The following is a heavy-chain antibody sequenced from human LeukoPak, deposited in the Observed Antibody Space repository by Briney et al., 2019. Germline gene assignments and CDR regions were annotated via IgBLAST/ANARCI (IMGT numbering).Heavy chain of an antibody. V-gene: IGHV3-23*01. CDR3: AKGGSGWYKYDC. CDR1: GFTFSNYA. D-gene: IGHD6-19*01. J-gene: IGHJ4*02. CDR2: ISGSGGTT. Sequence: PGGSLRLSCAASGFTFSNYAMNWVRQAPGKGLEWVSVISGSGGTTYYADSVKGRFTISRDNSKNTLYLQMDSLRAEDTAVYYCAKGGSGWYKYDCWGQGTLVSVSS.